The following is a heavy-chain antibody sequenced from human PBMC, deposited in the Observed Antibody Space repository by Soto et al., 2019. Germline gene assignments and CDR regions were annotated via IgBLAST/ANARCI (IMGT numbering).Heavy chain of an antibody. CDR2: ISYDGSDT. V-gene: IGHV3-30*04. J-gene: IGHJ4*02. CDR3: ARPRSIGEHQPAFIS. CDR1: GFTFSNFA. Sequence: QVHLVESGGGVVHPGTSLRLFCAASGFTFSNFAMNWVRQAPGKGLEWVAFISYDGSDTYYADSVKGRFTVSRDNSNSALYLEMNGLRAEDTAVYFCARPRSIGEHQPAFISWGQGALVTVSS. D-gene: IGHD1-26*01.